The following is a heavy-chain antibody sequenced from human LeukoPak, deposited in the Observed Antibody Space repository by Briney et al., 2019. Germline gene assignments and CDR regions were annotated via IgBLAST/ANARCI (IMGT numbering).Heavy chain of an antibody. CDR3: VKDAGIYPAGYFDY. J-gene: IGHJ4*02. CDR1: GFTFSSYS. V-gene: IGHV3-48*01. Sequence: GGSLRLSCAASGFTFSSYSMNSVRQAPGKGLEWVTYISSSSSTIYYADSVKGRFTISRDISKNMVYLQMNSLRADDTAIYYCVKDAGIYPAGYFDYWGQGTLVTVST. CDR2: ISSSSSTI. D-gene: IGHD1-26*01.